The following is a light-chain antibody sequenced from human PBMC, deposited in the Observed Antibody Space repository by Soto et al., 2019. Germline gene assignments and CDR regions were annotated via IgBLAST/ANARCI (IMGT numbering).Light chain of an antibody. CDR1: ENIYGY. V-gene: IGKV1-5*03. CDR2: CAS. Sequence: DIQLTQSPSILSASVGDRVTITCRASENIYGYLAWYQQKPGEAPKLLIYCASTLVSGVPSRFTGGESGTEFTLTISDLQPDDFATYFCQQYSAYPLTFGGVTKVDVK. J-gene: IGKJ4*01. CDR3: QQYSAYPLT.